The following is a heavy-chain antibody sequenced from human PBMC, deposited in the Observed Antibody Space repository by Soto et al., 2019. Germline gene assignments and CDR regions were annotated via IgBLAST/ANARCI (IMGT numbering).Heavy chain of an antibody. D-gene: IGHD6-19*01. CDR2: IWYDGSNK. CDR3: TRVRLGSSRSSDY. CDR1: GFTFSSYG. J-gene: IGHJ4*02. V-gene: IGHV3-33*01. Sequence: GGSLRLSCAASGFTFSSYGMHWVRQAPGKGLEWVAVIWYDGSNKYYADSVKGRFTISRDNSKNTVYVQMNSLRAEDTAVYYCTRVRLGSSRSSDYWGQGILVTVSS.